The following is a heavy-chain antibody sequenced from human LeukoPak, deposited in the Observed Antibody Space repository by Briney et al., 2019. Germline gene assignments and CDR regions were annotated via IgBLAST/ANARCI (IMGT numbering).Heavy chain of an antibody. CDR1: GFTVSSNY. CDR2: IYSGGST. V-gene: IGHV3-66*01. D-gene: IGHD3-10*01. CDR3: ARAKERRITMVRGVIGTLDY. Sequence: GGSLRLSCAASGFTVSSNYMSWVRQAPGKGLEWVSVIYSGGSTYYAVSVKGRFTISRDNSKNTLYLQMDSLRAEDTAVYYCARAKERRITMVRGVIGTLDYWGQGTLVTVSS. J-gene: IGHJ4*02.